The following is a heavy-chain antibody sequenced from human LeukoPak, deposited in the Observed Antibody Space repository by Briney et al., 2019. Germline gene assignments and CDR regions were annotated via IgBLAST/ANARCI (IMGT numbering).Heavy chain of an antibody. V-gene: IGHV1-18*01. CDR2: INNYNDNT. CDR1: GYTFTSHG. CDR3: ARDVKTYYYDSSGYYFDY. Sequence: ASVKVSCKASGYTFTSHGISWVRQAPGQGLEWMGWINNYNDNTHYAPKIQGRVTMTTDTSTRTAYMELRSLRSDDTAVYYCARDVKTYYYDSSGYYFDYWGQGTLVTVAS. D-gene: IGHD3-22*01. J-gene: IGHJ4*02.